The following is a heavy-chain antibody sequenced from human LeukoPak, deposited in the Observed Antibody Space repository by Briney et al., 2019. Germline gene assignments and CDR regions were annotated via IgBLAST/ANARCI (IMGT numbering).Heavy chain of an antibody. CDR3: ARGLYGYCSSTSCPNYYYYYGMDV. CDR1: GGSFSGYY. CDR2: INHSGST. J-gene: IGHJ6*02. V-gene: IGHV4-34*01. D-gene: IGHD2-2*01. Sequence: SETLSLTCAVYGGSFSGYYRSWIRQPPGKGLEWIGEINHSGSTNYNPSLKSRVAISVDTSKNQFSLKLSSVSAADTAVYYCARGLYGYCSSTSCPNYYYYYGMDVWGQGTTVTVSS.